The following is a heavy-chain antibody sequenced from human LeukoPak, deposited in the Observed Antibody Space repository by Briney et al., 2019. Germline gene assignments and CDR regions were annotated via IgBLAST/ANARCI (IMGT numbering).Heavy chain of an antibody. CDR2: ISSSSSYI. Sequence: PGGSLRLSCAASGFTFSSYSMNWVRQAPGKGLEWVSSISSSSSYIYYADSVKGRFTISRDNAKNSLYLQMNSLRAEDTAVYYCAGTPRFLEWLMDVWGKGTTVTVSS. CDR1: GFTFSSYS. D-gene: IGHD3-3*01. V-gene: IGHV3-21*01. CDR3: AGTPRFLEWLMDV. J-gene: IGHJ6*04.